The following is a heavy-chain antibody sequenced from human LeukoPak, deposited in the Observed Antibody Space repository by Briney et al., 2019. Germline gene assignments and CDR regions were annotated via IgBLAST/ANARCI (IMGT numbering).Heavy chain of an antibody. CDR2: IYYSGST. V-gene: IGHV4-59*01. J-gene: IGHJ1*01. Sequence: SETLSLTCTVSGGSISSYYWSWIRQPPGKGVEWIGYIYYSGSTNYNPSLKSRVTISVDTSKNQFSLKLSSVTAADTAVYYCARGGNMIVVATAFQHWGQGTLVTVSS. CDR3: ARGGNMIVVATAFQH. CDR1: GGSISSYY. D-gene: IGHD3-22*01.